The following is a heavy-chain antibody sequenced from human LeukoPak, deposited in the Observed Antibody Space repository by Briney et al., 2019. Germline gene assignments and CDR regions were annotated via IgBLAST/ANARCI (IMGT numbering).Heavy chain of an antibody. Sequence: PSETLSLTCAVYGGSFSDNYWTWIRQPPGKGLEWIGEINHSGSTNYNPSLKSRVTMSVDTSKNQFSLKLNSVTAADTAVYYCARPKYSSSWYFDSWGQGTLVTVSS. D-gene: IGHD6-13*01. J-gene: IGHJ4*02. CDR3: ARPKYSSSWYFDS. CDR1: GGSFSDNY. V-gene: IGHV4-34*01. CDR2: INHSGST.